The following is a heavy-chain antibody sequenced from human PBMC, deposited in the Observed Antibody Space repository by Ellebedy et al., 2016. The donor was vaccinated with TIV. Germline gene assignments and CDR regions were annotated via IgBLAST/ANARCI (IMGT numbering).Heavy chain of an antibody. CDR2: ISGSGGHT. Sequence: GGSLRLXXAASGFTFRDSAMMWVRQAPGKGLEWVSGISGSGGHTYYADSVKGRFTISRDNSKKTLYLQMDSLTAEDTARYYCAKRGVGGGNKKFFDNWGQGTVVTVSS. CDR3: AKRGVGGGNKKFFDN. D-gene: IGHD4-23*01. J-gene: IGHJ4*02. CDR1: GFTFRDSA. V-gene: IGHV3-23*01.